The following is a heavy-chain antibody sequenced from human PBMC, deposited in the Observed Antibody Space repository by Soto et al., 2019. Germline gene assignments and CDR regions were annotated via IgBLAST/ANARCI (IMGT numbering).Heavy chain of an antibody. D-gene: IGHD2-15*01. V-gene: IGHV3-23*01. Sequence: GGSMRLSCAACGFTFSSYAMSWVRQAPGKGLEWVSGISGTGGSTYYADSVKGRFTISRDNSKNTLYLQMNSLRAEDTAVYYCAKGREIVVVVAATRFGPAFNIWGQGTMVTVSS. CDR1: GFTFSSYA. CDR2: ISGTGGST. J-gene: IGHJ3*02. CDR3: AKGREIVVVVAATRFGPAFNI.